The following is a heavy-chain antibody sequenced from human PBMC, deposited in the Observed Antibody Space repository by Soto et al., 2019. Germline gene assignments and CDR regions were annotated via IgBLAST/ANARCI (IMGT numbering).Heavy chain of an antibody. CDR2: INPNSGGT. D-gene: IGHD6-13*01. CDR1: GYSYTGNY. J-gene: IGHJ4*01. CDR3: AIDASYSSNWAYFYY. Sequence: ASVKLSCKAPGYSYTGNYIHWGRQAPGQGLEWMGWINPNSGGTNYAQKFQGRVTVTRDTSINTAYMELSSLRSDDTAVYYCAIDASYSSNWAYFYYSGQRSSVTGSA. V-gene: IGHV1-2*02.